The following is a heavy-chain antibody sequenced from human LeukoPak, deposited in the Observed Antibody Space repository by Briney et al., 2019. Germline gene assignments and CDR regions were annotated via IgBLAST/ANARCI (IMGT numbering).Heavy chain of an antibody. V-gene: IGHV3-48*01. CDR3: ASSYCSGGTCYSTGELDY. Sequence: GGSLRLSCAASGFTFSSYNMNWVRQAPGKGLEWVSYISSSSTTTYYADSVKGRFTISRDNAKNSLYLQMNSLRAEDTAVYYCASSYCSGGTCYSTGELDYWGQGTLVTVSS. CDR1: GFTFSSYN. J-gene: IGHJ4*02. CDR2: ISSSSTTT. D-gene: IGHD2-15*01.